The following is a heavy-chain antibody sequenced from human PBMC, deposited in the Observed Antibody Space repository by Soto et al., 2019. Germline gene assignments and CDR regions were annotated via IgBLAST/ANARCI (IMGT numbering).Heavy chain of an antibody. D-gene: IGHD5-12*01. CDR3: ARACEWLRSGVDY. V-gene: IGHV3-30-3*01. Sequence: QVQLVESGGGVVQPGRSLRLSCAASGFPFSSYAMDWVRQAPGKGLEWVAVIADDGSSKYYADSVKGRFTISRDNSKNPLYLPMNSLRAEDTAVYYCARACEWLRSGVDYWGHGPLVHVPS. CDR1: GFPFSSYA. J-gene: IGHJ4*01. CDR2: IADDGSSK.